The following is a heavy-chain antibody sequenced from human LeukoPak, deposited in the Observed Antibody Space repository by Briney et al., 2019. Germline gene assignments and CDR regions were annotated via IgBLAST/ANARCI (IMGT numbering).Heavy chain of an antibody. CDR3: ARISSIVAATRHVVRGLDY. J-gene: IGHJ4*02. CDR1: GYTFTSYD. D-gene: IGHD2-15*01. Sequence: SVKVSCKASGYTFTSYDINWVRQATGQGLEWMGWMNPNSGNTGYAQKFQGRVTMTRNTSISTAYMELSSLRSEDTAVYYCARISSIVAATRHVVRGLDYWGQGTLVTVSS. V-gene: IGHV1-8*01. CDR2: MNPNSGNT.